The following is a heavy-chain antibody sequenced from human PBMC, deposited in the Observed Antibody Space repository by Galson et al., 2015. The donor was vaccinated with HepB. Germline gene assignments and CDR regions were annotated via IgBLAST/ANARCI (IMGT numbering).Heavy chain of an antibody. CDR2: IYYDGSKI. D-gene: IGHD2/OR15-2a*01. V-gene: IGHV3-33*01. Sequence: SLRLSCATSGFAFNSFGMHWVRQAPGKGLEWVALIYYDGSKIYYADSVKGRFTISRDNSKNMLYLQMNRLRADDTAVYYCVRDGFRVLSEALDMWGQGTMVTVSS. CDR1: GFAFNSFG. CDR3: VRDGFRVLSEALDM. J-gene: IGHJ3*02.